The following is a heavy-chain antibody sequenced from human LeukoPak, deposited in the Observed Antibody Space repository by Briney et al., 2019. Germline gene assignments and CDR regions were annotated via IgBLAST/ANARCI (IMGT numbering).Heavy chain of an antibody. J-gene: IGHJ4*02. CDR1: GFTLTTFW. D-gene: IGHD2/OR15-2a*01. V-gene: IGHV3-7*01. Sequence: QSGRSLRLSCVASGFTLTTFWMAWVRQAPGKGLEWVANIKQDGSEDNYADSVRGRFTISRDNAKNSLYLLMNSLRAEDTAVYYSNGIYDGSYWGEGTLVTVSS. CDR2: IKQDGSED. CDR3: NGIYDGSY.